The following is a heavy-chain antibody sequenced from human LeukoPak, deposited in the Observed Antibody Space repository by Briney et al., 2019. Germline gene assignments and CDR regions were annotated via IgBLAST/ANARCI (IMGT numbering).Heavy chain of an antibody. J-gene: IGHJ6*03. Sequence: PGGSLRLSCAASGFTFSSYWMSWVRQAPGKGLEWVANIKQDGSEKYYVDSVKGRFTISRDNAKNSLSLQMNSLRAEDTAVYYCARSPAGANYYLDVWGKGTTVTISS. D-gene: IGHD1-14*01. CDR3: ARSPAGANYYLDV. CDR1: GFTFSSYW. V-gene: IGHV3-7*01. CDR2: IKQDGSEK.